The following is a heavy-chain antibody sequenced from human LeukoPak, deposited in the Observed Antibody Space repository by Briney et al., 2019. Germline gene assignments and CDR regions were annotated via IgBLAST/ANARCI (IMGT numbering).Heavy chain of an antibody. D-gene: IGHD1-26*01. CDR3: TRVNLRGSQYNWFDP. CDR2: ITPIIDSV. Sequence: SVKVSCKTSGGTFRSHIFSWVRQAPGQGLDWMGKITPIIDSVKYSEKFRDRLTITGDSSTGTAYMELNNLTPEDTALYYCTRVNLRGSQYNWFDPWSQGTLVIVSS. J-gene: IGHJ5*02. V-gene: IGHV1-69*08. CDR1: GGTFRSHI.